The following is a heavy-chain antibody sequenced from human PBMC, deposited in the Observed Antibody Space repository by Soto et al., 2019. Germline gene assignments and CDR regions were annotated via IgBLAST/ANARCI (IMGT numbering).Heavy chain of an antibody. CDR1: GGSVSPHSYY. V-gene: IGHV4-61*01. CDR2: IYYSRST. Sequence: SQQLSLRYPVSGGSVSPHSYYGCWIREPRRKGLGWIGSIYYSRSTNYNPSLKSRVTISVDTSKNQFSLKLSSVTAAFTAVYYCARSEMGDAFEIWGQATMVT. CDR3: ARSEMGDAFEI. J-gene: IGHJ3*02.